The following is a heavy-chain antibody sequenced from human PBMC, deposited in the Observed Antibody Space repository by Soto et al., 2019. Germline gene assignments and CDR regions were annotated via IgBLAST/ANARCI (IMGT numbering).Heavy chain of an antibody. V-gene: IGHV3-30-3*01. CDR3: ARTTNFPTGRQHEYYFDY. CDR1: GFTFSSYA. CDR2: ISYDGSNK. Sequence: QVQLVESGGGVVQPGRSLRLSCAASGFTFSSYAMHWVRQAPGKGLEWVAVISYDGSNKYYADSVKGRFTISRDNSKNTLYLQMNSLRAEDTAVYYCARTTNFPTGRQHEYYFDYWGQGTLVTVSS. J-gene: IGHJ4*02. D-gene: IGHD4-4*01.